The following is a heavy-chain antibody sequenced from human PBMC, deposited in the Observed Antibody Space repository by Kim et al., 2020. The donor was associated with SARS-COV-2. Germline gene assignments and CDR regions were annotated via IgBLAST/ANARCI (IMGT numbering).Heavy chain of an antibody. Sequence: SETLSLTCAVYGGSFSGYYWSWIRQPPGKGLEWIGEINHSGSTNYNPSLKSRVTISVDTSKNQFSLKLSSVTAADTAVYYCARAGRQWLGRAIFYYFDYWGQGTLVTVSS. J-gene: IGHJ4*02. D-gene: IGHD6-19*01. CDR1: GGSFSGYY. V-gene: IGHV4-34*01. CDR2: INHSGST. CDR3: ARAGRQWLGRAIFYYFDY.